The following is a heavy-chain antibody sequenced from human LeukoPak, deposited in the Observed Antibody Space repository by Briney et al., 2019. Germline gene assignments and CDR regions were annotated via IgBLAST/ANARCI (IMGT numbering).Heavy chain of an antibody. CDR1: GGSFSGYY. D-gene: IGHD2-15*01. Sequence: SETLSLTCAVYGGSFSGYYWSWIRQPPGKGLEWIGEINHSGSTNYNPSLKSRVTISVDASKNQFSLKLSSVTAADTAVYYCARGGALSPDGRTNWFDPWGQGTLVTVSS. J-gene: IGHJ5*02. CDR2: INHSGST. V-gene: IGHV4-34*01. CDR3: ARGGALSPDGRTNWFDP.